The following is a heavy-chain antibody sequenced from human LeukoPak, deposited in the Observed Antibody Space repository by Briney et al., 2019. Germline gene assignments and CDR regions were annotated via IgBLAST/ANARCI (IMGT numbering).Heavy chain of an antibody. D-gene: IGHD1-26*01. CDR1: GYSISSGYY. CDR2: IYHSGST. CDR3: ARAALWELLGGYYFDY. Sequence: SETLSLTCTVSGYSISSGYYWGWIGQPPGRELEWIGSIYHSGSTYYNPSLKSRVTISVDTSKNQFSLKLSSVTAADTAVYCCARAALWELLGGYYFDYWRQGTVVTVS. V-gene: IGHV4-38-2*02. J-gene: IGHJ4*02.